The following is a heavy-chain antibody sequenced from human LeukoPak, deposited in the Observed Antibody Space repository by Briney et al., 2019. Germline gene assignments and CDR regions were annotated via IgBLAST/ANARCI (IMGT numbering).Heavy chain of an antibody. CDR1: GFTFSSYA. J-gene: IGHJ5*02. D-gene: IGHD2-8*01. V-gene: IGHV3-23*01. Sequence: GGSLRLSCAASGFTFSSYALSWVRQAPGKGLELVSALSGSGGSTYYADSVKGRFTISRDNSKNTLYLQMNSLRAEDTAVYYCAKLKACTNGVCYTGWFDPWGQGTLVTVSS. CDR2: LSGSGGST. CDR3: AKLKACTNGVCYTGWFDP.